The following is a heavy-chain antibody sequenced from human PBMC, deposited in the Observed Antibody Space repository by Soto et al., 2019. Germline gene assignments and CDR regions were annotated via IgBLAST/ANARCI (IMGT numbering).Heavy chain of an antibody. V-gene: IGHV3-53*01. D-gene: IGHD2-15*01. CDR3: VRDGGRDAYNPF. CDR1: GFTVRANY. CDR2: IYSGGTT. J-gene: IGHJ3*01. Sequence: PGGSLRLSCAVSGFTVRANYMSWVRQAPGKGLEWVSVIYSGGTTYYADSVKGRFIISRDISKNTLYLQMNILRAEDTALYYCVRDGGRDAYNPFWGQGTMVSVSS.